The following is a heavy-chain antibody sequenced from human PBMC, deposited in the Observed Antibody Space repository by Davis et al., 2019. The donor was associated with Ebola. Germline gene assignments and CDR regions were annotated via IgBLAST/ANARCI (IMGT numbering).Heavy chain of an antibody. J-gene: IGHJ6*02. CDR3: ARSITIFGVVMYAPYGMDV. CDR2: ISAYNGNT. Sequence: ASVQVSCKASGYTFTSYGISWVRQAPGQGLEWMGWISAYNGNTNYAQKLQGRVTMTTDTSTSTAYMELRSLRSDDTAVYYCARSITIFGVVMYAPYGMDVWGQGTTVTVSS. D-gene: IGHD3-3*01. CDR1: GYTFTSYG. V-gene: IGHV1-18*01.